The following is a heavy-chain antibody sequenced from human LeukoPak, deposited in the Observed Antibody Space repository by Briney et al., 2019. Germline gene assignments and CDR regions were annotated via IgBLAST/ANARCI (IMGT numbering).Heavy chain of an antibody. V-gene: IGHV1-18*01. D-gene: IGHD6-13*01. CDR3: ARVAAPVWMIAAADYYFDY. CDR1: GYTFTSYG. J-gene: IGHJ4*02. CDR2: INAYNGNT. Sequence: ASVKVSCKASGYTFTSYGISWVRQAPGQGLEWMGWINAYNGNTNYAQKLQGRVTMTTDTSTSTAYMELRSLRSDDTAVYYCARVAAPVWMIAAADYYFDYWGQGTLVTVSS.